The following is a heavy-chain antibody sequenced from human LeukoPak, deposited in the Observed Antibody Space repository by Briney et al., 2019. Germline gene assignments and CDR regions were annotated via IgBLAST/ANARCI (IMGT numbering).Heavy chain of an antibody. J-gene: IGHJ4*02. Sequence: PSETLSLTCAVYGRSFSGYYWSWIRQPPGKGLEWIGEINHSGSTNYNPSLKSRVTISVDTSKNQFSLKLSSVTAADTAVYYCARLKLYYFGSGSYPAFDYWGQGTLVTVSS. V-gene: IGHV4-34*01. CDR1: GRSFSGYY. CDR3: ARLKLYYFGSGSYPAFDY. D-gene: IGHD3-10*01. CDR2: INHSGST.